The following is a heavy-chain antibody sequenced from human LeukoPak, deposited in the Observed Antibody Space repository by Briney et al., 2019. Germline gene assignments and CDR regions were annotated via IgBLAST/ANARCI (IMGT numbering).Heavy chain of an antibody. CDR2: ISSISSYI. V-gene: IGHV3-21*01. D-gene: IGHD6-19*01. Sequence: GGSLRLSCAASGFTFSSYSMNWVRQAPGKGLEWVSSISSISSYIYYADSVKGRFTISRDNAKNSLYLQMNSLRAEDTAVYYCAREIAVAAGGEFYYYYGMDVWGKGTTVTVSS. J-gene: IGHJ6*04. CDR3: AREIAVAAGGEFYYYYGMDV. CDR1: GFTFSSYS.